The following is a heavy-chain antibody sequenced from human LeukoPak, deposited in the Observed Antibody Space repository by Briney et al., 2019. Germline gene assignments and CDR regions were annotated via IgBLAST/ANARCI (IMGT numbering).Heavy chain of an antibody. V-gene: IGHV1-24*01. CDR1: GYTLTELS. CDR2: FDPEDGET. J-gene: IGHJ4*02. Sequence: ASVKVSCKVSGYTLTELSMHWVRQAPGKGLEWMGGFDPEDGETIYAQKLQGRVTMTEDTSTDTAYMELSSLRSEDTAVYYCATRQSYYDSSGYYSEYFDYWGQGTLVTVSS. D-gene: IGHD3-22*01. CDR3: ATRQSYYDSSGYYSEYFDY.